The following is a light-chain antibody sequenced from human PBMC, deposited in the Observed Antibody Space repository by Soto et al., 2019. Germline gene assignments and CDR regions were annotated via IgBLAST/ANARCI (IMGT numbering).Light chain of an antibody. Sequence: EIVLTQSPGALSLSPGERATLSCRASQSVSSSFLAWYQQKPGQAPRLLIYGASSRATLTPDRLSGSGSATEFTLNISTLEPEEFAVYSCQQYGSSQWTFGQGTKVDI. CDR2: GAS. V-gene: IGKV3-20*01. CDR1: QSVSSSF. CDR3: QQYGSSQWT. J-gene: IGKJ1*01.